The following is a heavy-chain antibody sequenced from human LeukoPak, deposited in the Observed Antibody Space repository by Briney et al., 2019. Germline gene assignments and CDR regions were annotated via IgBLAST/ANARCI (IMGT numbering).Heavy chain of an antibody. CDR1: GFTFSSYS. CDR3: ARVGDYGDYVDY. V-gene: IGHV3-48*01. J-gene: IGHJ4*02. Sequence: PGGSLRLSCAASGFTFSSYSMNWVRQAPGKGLEWVSYISSSSSTIYYADSVKGRFTISRDNAKNSLYLQMNSLRAEDTAVYYCARVGDYGDYVDYWAREPWSPSPQ. D-gene: IGHD4-17*01. CDR2: ISSSSSTI.